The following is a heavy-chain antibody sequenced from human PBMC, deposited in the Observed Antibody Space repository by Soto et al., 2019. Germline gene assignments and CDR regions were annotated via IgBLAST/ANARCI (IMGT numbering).Heavy chain of an antibody. CDR3: ARARGMGGMDV. CDR1: GGTFSTYV. D-gene: IGHD2-8*01. J-gene: IGHJ6*02. CDR2: IIPVFATT. Sequence: QVQLVQSGAEVKIPGSSVKVSCKASGGTFSTYVITWVRQAPGQGLEWMGGIIPVFATTNYAQKVQGRVSLSADEATNTAYMELTSLRSDDTAVYYCARARGMGGMDVWGQGTTVTGSS. V-gene: IGHV1-69*12.